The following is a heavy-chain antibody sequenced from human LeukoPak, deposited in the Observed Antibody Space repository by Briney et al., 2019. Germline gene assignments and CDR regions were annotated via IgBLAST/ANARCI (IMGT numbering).Heavy chain of an antibody. V-gene: IGHV1-2*02. CDR2: INPNSGGT. CDR3: ARDLGISGWYAPPLGYFDY. D-gene: IGHD6-19*01. CDR1: GYTFTGYC. J-gene: IGHJ4*02. Sequence: ASVKVSCKASGYTFTGYCMHWVRQAPGQGVEWMEWINPNSGGTNYAQKFQGRVTMTRDTSISTTYMELSRLRSDDTAVYYCARDLGISGWYAPPLGYFDYWGQGTLVTVSS.